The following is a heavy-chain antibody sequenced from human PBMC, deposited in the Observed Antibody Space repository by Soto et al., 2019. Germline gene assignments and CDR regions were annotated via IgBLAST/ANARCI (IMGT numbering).Heavy chain of an antibody. CDR1: GYTFTSYG. CDR2: ISAFNGDT. J-gene: IGHJ4*02. V-gene: IGHV1-18*04. CDR3: TPEGVWQPVGPYE. Sequence: QVQLVQSGSEVKKPGASVNVSCKALGYTFTSYGFSWVRQVPGQGLEWLGWISAFNGDTQYAQTMKGRLTVTTDTSMTAALMPRLSFPPADPAVYYCTPEGVWQPVGPYEWVQGALVSV. D-gene: IGHD6-13*01.